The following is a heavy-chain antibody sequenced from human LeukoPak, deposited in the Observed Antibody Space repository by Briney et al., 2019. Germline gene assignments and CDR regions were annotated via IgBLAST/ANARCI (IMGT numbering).Heavy chain of an antibody. CDR3: ARDGRYYYAFDI. Sequence: GGSLRLSCAASGFTFSSYEMNWVRQAPGKGLEWVSYISSSGSTIYNADSLKGRFTISRDNAKNFLYLQMNSLRAEDTAVYYCARDGRYYYAFDIWGQGTMVTVSS. D-gene: IGHD1-26*01. V-gene: IGHV3-48*03. J-gene: IGHJ3*02. CDR2: ISSSGSTI. CDR1: GFTFSSYE.